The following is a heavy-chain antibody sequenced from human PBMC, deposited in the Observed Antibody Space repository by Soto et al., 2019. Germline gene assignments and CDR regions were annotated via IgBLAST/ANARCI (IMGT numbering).Heavy chain of an antibody. CDR3: ARAFCMVRGVSVFLCWFDP. J-gene: IGHJ5*02. V-gene: IGHV4-4*02. D-gene: IGHD3-10*01. CDR2: IYHSGST. CDR1: GGSISSSNW. Sequence: QVQLQESGPGLVKPSGTLSLTCAVSGGSISSSNWWSWVRQPPGKGLEWIGEIYHSGSTNYNPSLESRVNISVDKSKNQFSLKLSSVTAADTAVYYCARAFCMVRGVSVFLCWFDPWGQGTLVTVSS.